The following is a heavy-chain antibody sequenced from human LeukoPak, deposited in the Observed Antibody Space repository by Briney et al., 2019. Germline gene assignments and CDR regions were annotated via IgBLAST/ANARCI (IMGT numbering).Heavy chain of an antibody. J-gene: IGHJ3*02. V-gene: IGHV3-21*04. D-gene: IGHD5-24*01. CDR1: GFTISSYT. CDR2: ISSSGIYI. Sequence: GGSLRLSCAASGFTISSYTMSWVRQAPGKGLEWVSSISSSGIYIYYADSMKGRFTISRDNSKNTLYFQMNSLRAEDTAVYYCARAGRKMDAFDIWGQGTMVTVSS. CDR3: ARAGRKMDAFDI.